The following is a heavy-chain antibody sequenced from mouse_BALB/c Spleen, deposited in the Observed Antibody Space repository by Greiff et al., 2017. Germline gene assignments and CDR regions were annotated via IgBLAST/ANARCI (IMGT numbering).Heavy chain of an antibody. CDR2: INSNGGST. Sequence: DVKLVESGGGLVQPGGSLKLSCAASGFTFSSYGMSWVRQTPDKRLELVATINSNGGSTYYPDSVKGRFTISRDNAKNTLYLQMSSLKSEDTAMYYCAREPQIYYYGSSPYYFDYWGQGTTFTVSS. J-gene: IGHJ2*01. CDR3: AREPQIYYYGSSPYYFDY. CDR1: GFTFSSYG. D-gene: IGHD1-1*01. V-gene: IGHV5-6-3*01.